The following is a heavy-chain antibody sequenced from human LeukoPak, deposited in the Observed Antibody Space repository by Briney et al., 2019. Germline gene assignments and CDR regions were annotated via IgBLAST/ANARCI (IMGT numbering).Heavy chain of an antibody. J-gene: IGHJ6*02. CDR3: TAPKLVLYGLDV. CDR1: GFTFSSAW. CDR2: IKGQTEGGAT. D-gene: IGHD1-1*01. V-gene: IGHV3-15*07. Sequence: GGSLRLSCAASGFTFSSAWMNWVRQAPGRGLEWVGRIKGQTEGGATDSATSVKGRFTISRDNSKNTLYLQMNNLNTEVTAVYYCTAPKLVLYGLDVWGQGTTVIVSS.